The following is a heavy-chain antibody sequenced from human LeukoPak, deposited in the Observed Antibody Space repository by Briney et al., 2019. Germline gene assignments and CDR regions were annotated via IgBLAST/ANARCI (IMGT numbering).Heavy chain of an antibody. J-gene: IGHJ5*02. CDR2: IIPIFGTA. CDR1: GGTFSSYA. D-gene: IGHD2-2*01. Sequence: SVKVSCKASGGTFSSYATSWVRQAPGQGLEWMGGIIPIFGTANYAQKFQGRVTITTDESTSTAYMELSSLRSEDTAVYYCARVLVVVPAAMRWFDPWGQGTLVTVSS. CDR3: ARVLVVVPAAMRWFDP. V-gene: IGHV1-69*05.